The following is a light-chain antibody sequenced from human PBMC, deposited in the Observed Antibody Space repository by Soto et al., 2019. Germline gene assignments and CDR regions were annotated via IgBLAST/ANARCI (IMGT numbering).Light chain of an antibody. CDR3: MQPLQSWT. V-gene: IGKV2-28*01. Sequence: DIVMTQSPLSLPVTPGEPASISCRSSQSLLHSNGYNYLDWYLQKPGQSPQLLIYLGSNRASGVPDRLRGSGSGTDFKLKISRVEAEDVGVYYCMQPLQSWTFGQGTKVDIK. J-gene: IGKJ1*01. CDR1: QSLLHSNGYNY. CDR2: LGS.